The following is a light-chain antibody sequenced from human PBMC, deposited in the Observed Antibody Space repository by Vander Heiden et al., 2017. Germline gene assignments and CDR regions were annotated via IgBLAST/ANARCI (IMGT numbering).Light chain of an antibody. CDR3: QNWGTGILV. V-gene: IGLV4-69*01. Sequence: QLLLTQSPSASASLGASVTLTCTLSSGHSSYAIACHQPQPDKGSPYLMKLNSDGSHSKGDGVPDRFSGSSSGAARYLTISSLQAEDEAYYYCQNWGTGILVFGTGTKVTVL. J-gene: IGLJ1*01. CDR2: LNSDGSH. CDR1: SGHSSYA.